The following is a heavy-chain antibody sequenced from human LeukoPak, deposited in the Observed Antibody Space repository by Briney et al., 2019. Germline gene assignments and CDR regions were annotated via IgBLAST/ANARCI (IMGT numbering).Heavy chain of an antibody. CDR3: ARRYDSSGVGDY. Sequence: KVSCKASGGTFSSYAISWVRQMPGKGLEWMGIIYPGDSDTRYSPSFQGQVTISAVKSISTAYLQWSSLKASDTAMYYCARRYDSSGVGDYWGQGTLVTVSS. CDR1: GGTFSSYA. CDR2: IYPGDSDT. V-gene: IGHV5-51*01. D-gene: IGHD3-22*01. J-gene: IGHJ4*02.